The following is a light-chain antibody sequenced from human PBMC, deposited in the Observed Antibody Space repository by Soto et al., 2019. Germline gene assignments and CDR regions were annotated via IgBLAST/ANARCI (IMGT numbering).Light chain of an antibody. CDR1: TGPVTSGHY. CDR2: DTS. J-gene: IGLJ2*01. V-gene: IGLV7-46*01. Sequence: QAVVTQEPSVTVSPGGTVTLTCGSSTGPVTSGHYPYWFQQKPGQAPRTLIYDTSNKDSWTPARFSGSLLGGKAALTLSGAQPDDEADYYCLLSYSGVRVFGGGTQLTVL. CDR3: LLSYSGVRV.